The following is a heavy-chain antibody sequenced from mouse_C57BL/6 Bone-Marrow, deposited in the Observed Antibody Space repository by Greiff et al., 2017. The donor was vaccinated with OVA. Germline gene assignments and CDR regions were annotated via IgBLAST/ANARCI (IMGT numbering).Heavy chain of an antibody. CDR2: IDPSDSYT. Sequence: VQLQQPGAELVKPGASVKLSCKASGYTFTSYWMQWVKQRPGQGLEWIGEIDPSDSYTNYNQKFKGKATLTVDTFSSTAYMQLSSLTSEDSAVYYCARDYYGIRGYWGQGTTLTVSS. CDR1: GYTFTSYW. D-gene: IGHD1-1*01. CDR3: ARDYYGIRGY. J-gene: IGHJ2*01. V-gene: IGHV1-50*01.